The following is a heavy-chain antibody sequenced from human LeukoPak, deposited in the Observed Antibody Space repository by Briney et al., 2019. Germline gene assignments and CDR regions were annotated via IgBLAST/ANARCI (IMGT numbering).Heavy chain of an antibody. J-gene: IGHJ4*02. D-gene: IGHD6-19*01. CDR1: GYTFTSYL. V-gene: IGHV1-2*02. CDR2: INPTSGGT. CDR3: AQWLVDFDY. Sequence: ASVKVSCKASGYTFTSYLMHWVRQAPGQGLEWMGWINPTSGGTHYAQKFQGRVTMTRDTSISTAYMELKSLRSDDTAVYYCAQWLVDFDYWGQGTLVTASS.